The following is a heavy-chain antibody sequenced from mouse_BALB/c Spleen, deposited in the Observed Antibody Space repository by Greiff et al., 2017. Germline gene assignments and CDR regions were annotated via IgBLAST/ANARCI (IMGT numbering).Heavy chain of an antibody. J-gene: IGHJ4*01. V-gene: IGHV3-5*02. Sequence: VQLQQSGPGLVKPSQTVSLTCTVTGISITTGNYRWSWIRQFPGNKLEWIGYIYYSGTITYNPSLTSRTTITRDTSKNQFFLEMNSLTAEDTATYYCARVYGNYAMDYWGQGTSVTVSS. CDR2: IYYSGTI. CDR1: GISITTGNYR. CDR3: ARVYGNYAMDY. D-gene: IGHD2-1*01.